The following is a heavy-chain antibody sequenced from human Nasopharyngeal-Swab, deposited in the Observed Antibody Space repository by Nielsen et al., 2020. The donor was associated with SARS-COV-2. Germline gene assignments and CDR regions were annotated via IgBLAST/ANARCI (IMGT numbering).Heavy chain of an antibody. D-gene: IGHD1-14*01. Sequence: GGSLRLSCAASGFTFSGYAMSWVRQAPGKGLEWVSGISGSGGNTFYADSVKGRFTISRDNSKNTLYLQMNSLRAEDTAVYYCAKLYNLATFDYWGQGTLVTVSS. CDR1: GFTFSGYA. V-gene: IGHV3-23*01. CDR2: ISGSGGNT. J-gene: IGHJ4*02. CDR3: AKLYNLATFDY.